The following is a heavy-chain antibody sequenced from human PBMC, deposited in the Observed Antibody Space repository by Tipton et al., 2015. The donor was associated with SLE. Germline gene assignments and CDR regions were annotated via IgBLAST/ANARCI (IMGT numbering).Heavy chain of an antibody. CDR1: GFTFSSYA. Sequence: SLRLSCVASGFTFSSYAMSWVRQAPGKGLEWVSVIYSGGSTDYADSVKGRFTISRDNSKNTVYLQMNSLRTDDTAVYYCVKDAPRHVNFDYYFDIWGRGTLVTVSS. CDR2: IYSGGST. J-gene: IGHJ2*01. CDR3: VKDAPRHVNFDYYFDI. V-gene: IGHV3-23*03. D-gene: IGHD4/OR15-4a*01.